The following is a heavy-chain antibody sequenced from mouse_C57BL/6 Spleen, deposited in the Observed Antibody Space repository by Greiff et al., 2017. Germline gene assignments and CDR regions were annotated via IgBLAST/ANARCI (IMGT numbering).Heavy chain of an antibody. D-gene: IGHD6-2*01. CDR2: IRNKANGYTT. CDR3: ARSRYLYYFDY. CDR1: GFTFTDYY. Sequence: EVKVVESGGGLVQPGGSLSLSCAASGFTFTDYYMSWVRQPPGKALEWLGFIRNKANGYTTEYSASVKGRFTISRDNSQSILYLQMNALRAEDSATYYCARSRYLYYFDYWGQGTTLTVSS. V-gene: IGHV7-3*01. J-gene: IGHJ2*01.